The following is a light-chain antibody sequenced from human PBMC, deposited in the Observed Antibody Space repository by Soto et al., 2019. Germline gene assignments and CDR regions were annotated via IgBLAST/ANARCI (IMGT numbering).Light chain of an antibody. Sequence: ENVLTQSPDTLSLSPVERATLSCRASQSVSSSYLAWYQQKPGQAPRLLIYNASSRATGIPDRFSGGGSGTDFALTISRLEPEDFAVYYCQQCGSSPWTFGRGTKVDIK. V-gene: IGKV3-20*01. CDR2: NAS. CDR3: QQCGSSPWT. CDR1: QSVSSSY. J-gene: IGKJ1*01.